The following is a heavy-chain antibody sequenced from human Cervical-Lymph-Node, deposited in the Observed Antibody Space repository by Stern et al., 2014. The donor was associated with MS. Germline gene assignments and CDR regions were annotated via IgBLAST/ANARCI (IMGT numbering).Heavy chain of an antibody. D-gene: IGHD6-13*01. CDR1: GGTFSKFP. J-gene: IGHJ5*02. CDR3: ALSSETSDRWYSLGYDL. CDR2: IFPVFGTP. V-gene: IGHV1-69*01. Sequence: QVQLVESGAEVTKPGSSGKVSCKASGGTFSKFPSSWVRQAPGQGLEWMGGIFPVFGTPTYAQEFRGRVTITADFSTSTVYMELSSLRSDDTAVYYCALSSETSDRWYSLGYDLWGQGTLVTVSS.